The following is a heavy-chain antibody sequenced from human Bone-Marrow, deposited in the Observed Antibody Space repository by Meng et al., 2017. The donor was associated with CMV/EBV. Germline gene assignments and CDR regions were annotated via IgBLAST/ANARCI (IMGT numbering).Heavy chain of an antibody. CDR3: ARGYQLRGRGGF. CDR2: VSPGGST. D-gene: IGHD1-1*01. V-gene: IGHV3-23*01. J-gene: IGHJ4*02. Sequence: GGTLCLTCAASGFTFSTYARNWVRQAPGKGLEWISAVSPGGSTNYADSVKGRFTVSRDNSNITLYLKMIDLRAEDTAVYYCARGYQLRGRGGFCGQGTLVTVSS. CDR1: GFTFSTYA.